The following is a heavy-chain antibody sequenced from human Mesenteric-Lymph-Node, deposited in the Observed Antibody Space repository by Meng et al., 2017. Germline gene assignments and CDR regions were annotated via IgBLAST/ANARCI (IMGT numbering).Heavy chain of an antibody. CDR2: ISGSGGRT. CDR3: AKNVAYSSSSAIDY. CDR1: GFTFSSYA. J-gene: IGHJ4*02. Sequence: GESLKISCAASGFTFSSYAMSWVRQAPGKGLEWVSSISGSGGRTYYADSVQGRFTISRDNSMNTLYLQMNSLRAEDTAVYYCAKNVAYSSSSAIDYWGQGILVTVSS. V-gene: IGHV3-23*01. D-gene: IGHD6-6*01.